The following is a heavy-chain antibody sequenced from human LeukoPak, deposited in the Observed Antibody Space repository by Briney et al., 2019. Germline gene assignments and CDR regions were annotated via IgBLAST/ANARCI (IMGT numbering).Heavy chain of an antibody. D-gene: IGHD2-21*01. CDR2: IYPGDSDT. CDR1: GYNFTNYW. J-gene: IGHJ5*02. V-gene: IGHV5-51*01. Sequence: GESLKIPCKDSGYNFTNYWIGWVRQMPGTGLEWMGIIYPGDSDTRYSPSFQGQVTISADKSISTAYLQWSSLKASDTAMYYRARPYSPHPWGQGTLVTVSS. CDR3: ARPYSPHP.